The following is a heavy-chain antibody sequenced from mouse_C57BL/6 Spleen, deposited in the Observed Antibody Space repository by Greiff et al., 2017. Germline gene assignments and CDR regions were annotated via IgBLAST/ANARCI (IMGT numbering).Heavy chain of an antibody. CDR1: GYAFTNYL. Sequence: VKLQESGAELVRPGTSVKVSCKASGYAFTNYLIEWVKQRPGQGLEWIGVINPGSGGTNYNAKFKGKATLTADKSSSTAYMQLSSLTSEDSAVYFCARGSITTVVATEGFAYWGQGTLVTVSA. V-gene: IGHV1-54*01. CDR3: ARGSITTVVATEGFAY. J-gene: IGHJ3*01. CDR2: INPGSGGT. D-gene: IGHD1-1*01.